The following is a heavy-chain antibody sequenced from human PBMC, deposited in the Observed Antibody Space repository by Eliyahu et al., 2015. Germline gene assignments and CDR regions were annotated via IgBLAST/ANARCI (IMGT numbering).Heavy chain of an antibody. D-gene: IGHD4-23*01. V-gene: IGHV3-21*06. CDR1: GFTFSSCN. CDR2: ISSGSSYI. Sequence: GGGLVKPGGSLRLSCAASGFTFSSCNMAWVRQAPGKGLEWVSSISSGSSYIYYSDSVMGRFTISRDNVKNSLYLQMNSLRAEDTAVYYCAASTVVDHYYYYGMDVWGQGTTVTVSS. J-gene: IGHJ6*02. CDR3: AASTVVDHYYYYGMDV.